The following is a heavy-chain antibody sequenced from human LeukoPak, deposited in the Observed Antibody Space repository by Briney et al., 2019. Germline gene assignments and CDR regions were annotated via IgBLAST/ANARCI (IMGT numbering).Heavy chain of an antibody. Sequence: PGGLRLSCAASGFTFSDYYMSWIRQAPGKGLEWVSYISSSGSTIYYADSVKGRFTISRDNAKNSLYLQMNSLRDEDTAVYSCARDGGPLAYCGGDCYSVLSFFDYWGQGTLVTVSS. CDR2: ISSSGSTI. D-gene: IGHD2-21*02. V-gene: IGHV3-11*04. CDR3: ARDGGPLAYCGGDCYSVLSFFDY. CDR1: GFTFSDYY. J-gene: IGHJ4*02.